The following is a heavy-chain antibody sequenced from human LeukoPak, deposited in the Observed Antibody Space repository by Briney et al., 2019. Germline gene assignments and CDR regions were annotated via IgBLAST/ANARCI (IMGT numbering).Heavy chain of an antibody. D-gene: IGHD2-21*02. CDR1: GIICNSVW. CDR2: IKSESDGGTT. J-gene: IGHJ4*02. V-gene: IGHV3-15*07. Sequence: GGSLRLSCAASGIICNSVWMNWVRQAPGEGLEWVARIKSESDGGTTDYAAPVKGRFTISRDDSKNTLHLQMNSLKSDDTALYYCTTRRVDTGVVTGDYWGQGILVTVSS. CDR3: TTRRVDTGVVTGDY.